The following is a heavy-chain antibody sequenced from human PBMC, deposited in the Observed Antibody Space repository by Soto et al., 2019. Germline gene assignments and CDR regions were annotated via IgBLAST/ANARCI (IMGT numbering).Heavy chain of an antibody. V-gene: IGHV3-23*01. CDR3: AKGQTRFDP. Sequence: GGSLRLSCAASGLTFSSYAMSWVRQAPGKGLEWVSTISGGGGSTYYADSVKGRFAISRDNSKDTLYLQMSSLRAEDTAVYYCAKGQTRFDPWGQGTLVTVSS. CDR2: ISGGGGST. CDR1: GLTFSSYA. J-gene: IGHJ5*02.